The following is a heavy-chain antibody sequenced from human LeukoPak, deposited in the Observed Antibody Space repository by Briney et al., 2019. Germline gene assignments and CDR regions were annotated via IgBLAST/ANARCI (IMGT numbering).Heavy chain of an antibody. CDR3: ARDLITLVRGFDF. CDR2: INPNSGGT. J-gene: IGHJ4*02. V-gene: IGHV1-2*02. D-gene: IGHD3-10*01. Sequence: GASVKVSCKASGYTFTDYSIHSVRQAPGQGLEWMGWINPNSGGTNYAQIFQGRVTMTSDTSITTAYMELSRLRSDDTAVYYCARDLITLVRGFDFWGQGTLVTVSS. CDR1: GYTFTDYS.